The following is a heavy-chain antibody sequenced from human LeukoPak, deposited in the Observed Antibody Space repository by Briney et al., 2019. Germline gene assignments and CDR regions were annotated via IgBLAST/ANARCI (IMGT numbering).Heavy chain of an antibody. Sequence: PSETLSLTCTVSGYSISSGYYWGWIRQPPGKGLEWIGSIYHSGSTYYNPSLKSRVTISVDTSKNQFSLKLSSVIAADTAVYYCARVYNWNPLDAFDIWGQGTMVTVSS. D-gene: IGHD1-20*01. CDR2: IYHSGST. V-gene: IGHV4-38-2*02. CDR1: GYSISSGYY. CDR3: ARVYNWNPLDAFDI. J-gene: IGHJ3*02.